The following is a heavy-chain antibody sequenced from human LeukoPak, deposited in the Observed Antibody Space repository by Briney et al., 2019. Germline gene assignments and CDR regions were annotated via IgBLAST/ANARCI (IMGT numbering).Heavy chain of an antibody. CDR1: GFTFSSYA. D-gene: IGHD1-26*01. J-gene: IGHJ4*02. Sequence: SGRSLRLSCAASGFTFSSYAMHWVRQAPGKGLEWVAVISYDGSNKYYADSVKGRFTISRDNSKNTPYLQMNSLRAEDTAVYYCAKDTSRRSGSYLFDYWGQGTLVTVSS. CDR2: ISYDGSNK. CDR3: AKDTSRRSGSYLFDY. V-gene: IGHV3-30-3*01.